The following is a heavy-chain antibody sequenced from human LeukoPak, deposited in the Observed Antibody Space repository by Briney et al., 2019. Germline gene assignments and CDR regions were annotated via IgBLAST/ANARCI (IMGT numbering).Heavy chain of an antibody. V-gene: IGHV5-51*01. CDR3: ARLASDSSGYYYVRGFDP. J-gene: IGHJ5*02. CDR2: IYPGDSDT. Sequence: GESLKISCKGSGYSFTSYWIVWVRQMPGKGLEWMGIIYPGDSDTRYSPSFQGQVTISADKSISTAYLQWSSLKASDTAMYYCARLASDSSGYYYVRGFDPWGQGTLVTVSS. CDR1: GYSFTSYW. D-gene: IGHD3-22*01.